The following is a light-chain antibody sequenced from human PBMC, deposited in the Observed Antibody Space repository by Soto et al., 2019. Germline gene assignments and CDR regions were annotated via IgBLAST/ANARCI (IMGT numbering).Light chain of an antibody. CDR1: QSVSSN. J-gene: IGKJ4*01. CDR2: GAS. Sequence: TLSVSPGERATLSCRASQSVSSNLAWYQQKPGQAPRLLIYGASTRATGIPARFSGSGSGTEFTLTISSLQSEDFAVYYCQQYNNGGVTFGGGTKVDIK. V-gene: IGKV3-15*01. CDR3: QQYNNGGVT.